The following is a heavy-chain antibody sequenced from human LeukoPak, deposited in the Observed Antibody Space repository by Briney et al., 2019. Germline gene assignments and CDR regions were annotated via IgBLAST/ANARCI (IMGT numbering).Heavy chain of an antibody. CDR2: IYPGDSDT. Sequence: GEPLKISCQASGYTFTTYWIGGVRQLPGKGLEWRGIIYPGDSDTRYSPSFQGQVTISADRSDSTAYLQWSSLKASDTAIYYCARRAETTGIFEYWGQGTLVTVSS. CDR1: GYTFTTYW. CDR3: ARRAETTGIFEY. J-gene: IGHJ4*02. D-gene: IGHD1-1*01. V-gene: IGHV5-51*01.